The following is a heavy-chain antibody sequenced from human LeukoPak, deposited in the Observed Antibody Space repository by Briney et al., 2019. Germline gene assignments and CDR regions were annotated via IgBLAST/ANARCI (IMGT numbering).Heavy chain of an antibody. J-gene: IGHJ3*02. Sequence: GASVKVSCKASGYTFTGYYMHWVRQAPGQGLEWMGWINPNSGGTNYAQKFQGRVTMTRDTSISTAYMELSRLRSEDTAVYYCAREGYSGITSAFDIWGQGTMVTVSS. CDR3: AREGYSGITSAFDI. CDR2: INPNSGGT. D-gene: IGHD1-26*01. V-gene: IGHV1-2*02. CDR1: GYTFTGYY.